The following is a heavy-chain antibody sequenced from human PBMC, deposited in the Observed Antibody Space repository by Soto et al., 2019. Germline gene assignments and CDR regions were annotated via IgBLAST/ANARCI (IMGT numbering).Heavy chain of an antibody. CDR3: ATRCTNGVCYTHYYYGMDV. D-gene: IGHD2-8*01. V-gene: IGHV1-69*01. CDR2: IIPIFGTA. J-gene: IGHJ6*02. CDR1: GGTFSSYA. Sequence: QVQLVQSGAEVKKPGSSVKVSCKASGGTFSSYAISWVRQAPGQGLEWMGGIIPIFGTANYAQKFQGRVTITVDESTSTAYKELTSLRSEETAVYYCATRCTNGVCYTHYYYGMDVWGQGTTVTVSS.